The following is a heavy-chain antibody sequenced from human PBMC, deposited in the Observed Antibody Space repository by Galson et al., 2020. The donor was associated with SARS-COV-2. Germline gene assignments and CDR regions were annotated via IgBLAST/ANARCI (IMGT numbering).Heavy chain of an antibody. CDR3: ARDWKYYDILTGYYPNQPSDWYFYL. D-gene: IGHD3-9*01. Sequence: GGYLRLSCAASGFTFSSYAMHWVRQAPGKGLEWVAVILYDGSNKYYADSVKGRFTISRDNSTNTLYLQMNSLRAEDTAVYYCARDWKYYDILTGYYPNQPSDWYFYLWGRGTLVTVSA. V-gene: IGHV3-30*01. CDR1: GFTFSSYA. J-gene: IGHJ2*01. CDR2: ILYDGSNK.